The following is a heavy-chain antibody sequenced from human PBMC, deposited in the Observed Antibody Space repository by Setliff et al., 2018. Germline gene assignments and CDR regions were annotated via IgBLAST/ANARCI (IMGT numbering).Heavy chain of an antibody. CDR2: INPTGGLT. CDR3: ARDRFYNSWSGTSITAPHDAFDI. Sequence: WASVKVSCKASGGTFRSYGISWVRQAPGQGLEWMGIINPTGGLTRYAQKFQGRVTMTRDTSTSTVYLEVSSLRSEDTAVYFCARDRFYNSWSGTSITAPHDAFDIWGQGTMVTVSS. D-gene: IGHD3-3*01. J-gene: IGHJ3*02. V-gene: IGHV1-46*03. CDR1: GGTFRSYG.